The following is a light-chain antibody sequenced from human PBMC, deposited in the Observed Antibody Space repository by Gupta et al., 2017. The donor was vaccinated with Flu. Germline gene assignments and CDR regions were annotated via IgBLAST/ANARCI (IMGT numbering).Light chain of an antibody. CDR1: SASIGVNY. CDR3: AARYDSQNGRV. V-gene: IGLV1-47*02. J-gene: IGLJ3*02. Sequence: RVTISCTRSSASIGVNYVHWYQRRPGSAPKPLIHDNSQRPSGVPERFSGSKAASSASVAISRRRLEDEADYYCAARYDSQNGRVFGGGTKLTVL. CDR2: DNS.